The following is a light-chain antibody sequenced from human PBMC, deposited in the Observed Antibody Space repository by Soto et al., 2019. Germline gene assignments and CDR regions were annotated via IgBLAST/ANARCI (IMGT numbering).Light chain of an antibody. CDR3: HQRFSWPPT. V-gene: IGKV3-11*01. CDR2: DTS. Sequence: EIGLTQSPATLSLSPGERATLSCRASQSISRYLAWYQQKPGQAPRLVIHDTSTRATGVPDTFSGSGSGTEFTRTTSSLEPEDFATYYCHQRFSWPPTFGGGTHIEIK. CDR1: QSISRY. J-gene: IGKJ4*01.